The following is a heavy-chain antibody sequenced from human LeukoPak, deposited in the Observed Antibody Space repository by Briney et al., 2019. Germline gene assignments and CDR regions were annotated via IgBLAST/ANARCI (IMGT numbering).Heavy chain of an antibody. CDR3: ARDPYSNYFDY. V-gene: IGHV1-2*02. J-gene: IGHJ4*02. CDR1: GYTFTGYY. Sequence: ASVKVSCKASGYTFTGYYMHWVRQAPGQGLEWMGWINPNNGGTNYAQKFQGRVTMTRDTFISTAYMELNRLRSDDTAVYYCARDPYSNYFDYWGQGTLVTVSS. CDR2: INPNNGGT. D-gene: IGHD5-18*01.